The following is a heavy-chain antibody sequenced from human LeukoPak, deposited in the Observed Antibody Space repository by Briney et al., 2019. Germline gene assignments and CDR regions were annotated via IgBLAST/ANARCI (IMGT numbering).Heavy chain of an antibody. CDR2: SYTSGST. Sequence: PSETLSLTCTVSGGSISSGSYYWRWIRQPAGKGLEWIGRSYTSGSTNYNPSLKSRVTISVDTSKNQFSLKLSSVTAADTAVYYCARYPFPLGWFDPWGQGTLVTVSS. CDR3: ARYPFPLGWFDP. D-gene: IGHD2-2*01. V-gene: IGHV4-61*02. CDR1: GGSISSGSYY. J-gene: IGHJ5*02.